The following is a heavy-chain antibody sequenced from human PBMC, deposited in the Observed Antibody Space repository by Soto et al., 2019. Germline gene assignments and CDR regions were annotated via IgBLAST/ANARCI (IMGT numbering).Heavy chain of an antibody. J-gene: IGHJ3*01. V-gene: IGHV1-69*13. CDR3: ATDLAGIAYDAFDF. CDR2: IIPIFGRA. CDR1: GGSFSSKS. Sequence: VKVSCKASGGSFSSKSISWVRQAPGQGLEWMGGIIPIFGRANYAPKFEGRLTITADESTTTVYMEVSSLTFEDTAVYYCATDLAGIAYDAFDFWGQGTMVTVSS.